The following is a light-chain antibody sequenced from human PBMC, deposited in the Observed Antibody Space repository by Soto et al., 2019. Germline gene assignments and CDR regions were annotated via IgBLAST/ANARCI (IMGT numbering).Light chain of an antibody. CDR3: QQTFSIPRT. CDR2: ETS. CDR1: QNVRSY. Sequence: DLQMTQSPSSLSASVGDRVTIACRASQNVRSYLNWYQQRPGKAPKLLISETSTLESGVPSKFSGTGYGTDFTLTISSLQPEGFATYYCQQTFSIPRTFGPGTKVEI. J-gene: IGKJ1*01. V-gene: IGKV1-39*01.